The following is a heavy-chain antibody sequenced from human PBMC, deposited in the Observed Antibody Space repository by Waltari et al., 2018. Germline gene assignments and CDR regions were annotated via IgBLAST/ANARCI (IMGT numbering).Heavy chain of an antibody. D-gene: IGHD5-18*01. Sequence: EVQLVQSGAEVKKPGASLKISCKGSGFSFTSYWIGWVRQMPGKGLGWMGIIYPGESDTRYSPSFQGQVTIAADKSISTAYLQWSSLKASDTAMYYCAREDTAMAMGAFDIWGQGTMVTVSS. V-gene: IGHV5-51*01. CDR3: AREDTAMAMGAFDI. CDR2: IYPGESDT. J-gene: IGHJ3*02. CDR1: GFSFTSYW.